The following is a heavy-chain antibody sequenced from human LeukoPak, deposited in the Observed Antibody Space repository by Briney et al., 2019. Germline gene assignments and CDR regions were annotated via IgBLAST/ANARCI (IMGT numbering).Heavy chain of an antibody. J-gene: IGHJ5*02. V-gene: IGHV3-7*01. D-gene: IGHD5/OR15-5a*01. CDR3: ARDPGSSAFDP. CDR2: INQDESVT. CDR1: GFTFSNYW. Sequence: GGSLRLSCTASGFTFSNYWMTWVRQAPGKGLEFVANINQDESVTNYVESVKGRFTISRDNAENSLHLQMDSLRAEDTAVYYCARDPGSSAFDPWGQGTLVTGSS.